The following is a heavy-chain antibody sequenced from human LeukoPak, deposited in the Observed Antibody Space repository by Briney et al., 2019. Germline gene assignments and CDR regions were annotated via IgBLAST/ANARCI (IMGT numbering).Heavy chain of an antibody. Sequence: PSETLSLTCTVSGGSISSYYWSWIRQPAGKGLEWIGRIYISGSTNYNPSLKSRVTISVDTSKNQLSLKLNSVIAADTAVYYCARVKKGDYMDVWGKGTTVTVSS. CDR2: IYISGST. CDR3: ARVKKGDYMDV. J-gene: IGHJ6*03. D-gene: IGHD3-16*01. V-gene: IGHV4-4*07. CDR1: GGSISSYY.